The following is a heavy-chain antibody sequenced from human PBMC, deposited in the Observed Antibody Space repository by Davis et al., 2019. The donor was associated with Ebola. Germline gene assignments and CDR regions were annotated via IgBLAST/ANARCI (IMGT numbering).Heavy chain of an antibody. D-gene: IGHD2-8*01. J-gene: IGHJ6*02. V-gene: IGHV5-51*01. CDR1: GYKFSSYW. CDR2: IYPGDSDT. Sequence: KVSCKASGYKFSSYWIAWVRQMPGRGLESMGIIYPGDSDTRYSPSFRGQVTISADRSINVAYLQWTSLKASDSAMYYCVRHGACKPGACYTSHPPYGMDVWGQGTPVSVSS. CDR3: VRHGACKPGACYTSHPPYGMDV.